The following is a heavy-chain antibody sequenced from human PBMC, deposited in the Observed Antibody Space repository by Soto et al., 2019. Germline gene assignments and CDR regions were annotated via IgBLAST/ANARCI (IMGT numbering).Heavy chain of an antibody. CDR2: INDRGDNT. CDR3: AKDYSSGYSTFDY. J-gene: IGHJ4*02. CDR1: GFTFTSYA. D-gene: IGHD3-22*01. Sequence: PGGSLRLSCAASGFTFTSYAMCWVRQAPGKGLEWVSIINDRGDNTFYADSVKGRFTISRDNSRSTLYLQMNSLRAEDTALYYCAKDYSSGYSTFDYWGQGTLVTVSS. V-gene: IGHV3-23*01.